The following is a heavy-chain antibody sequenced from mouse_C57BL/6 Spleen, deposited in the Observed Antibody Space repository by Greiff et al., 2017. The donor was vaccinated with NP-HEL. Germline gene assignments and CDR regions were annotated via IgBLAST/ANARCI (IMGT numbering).Heavy chain of an antibody. J-gene: IGHJ1*03. Sequence: EVQLQQSGPELVKPGASVKISCKASGYTFTDYYMNWVKQSHGKSLEWIGDINPNNGGTSYNQKFKGKATLTVDKSSSTAYMELRSLTSEDSAVYYCARNPITTVVYFDVWGTGTTVTVSS. CDR1: GYTFTDYY. V-gene: IGHV1-26*01. CDR3: ARNPITTVVYFDV. D-gene: IGHD1-1*01. CDR2: INPNNGGT.